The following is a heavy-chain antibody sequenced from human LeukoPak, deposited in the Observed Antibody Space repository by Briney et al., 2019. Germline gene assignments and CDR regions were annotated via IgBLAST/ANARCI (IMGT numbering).Heavy chain of an antibody. D-gene: IGHD3-22*01. CDR2: IIPILSTA. J-gene: IGHJ4*02. Sequence: SVKVSCKASGGTFSSYAISWVRQAPGQGLEWMGRIIPILSTANYAQKFQGRVTITADESTSTAYMELSSLRSEDTAMYYCAREQDYYDSSGYSDLIDYWGQGTLVTVSS. V-gene: IGHV1-69*11. CDR3: AREQDYYDSSGYSDLIDY. CDR1: GGTFSSYA.